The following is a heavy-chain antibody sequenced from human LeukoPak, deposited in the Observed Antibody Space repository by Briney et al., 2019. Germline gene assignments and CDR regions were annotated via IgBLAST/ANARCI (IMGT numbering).Heavy chain of an antibody. CDR1: GFTLSNAW. Sequence: GGSLRLSCAASGFTLSNAWMSWVRQAPGKGLEWVGHIKSKTHGGTTDHAAPVKGRFTISRDDSKDTLYLQMNSLKTEDTAVYYCTTSFTPGLDYWGQGTLVTVSS. CDR2: IKSKTHGGTT. V-gene: IGHV3-15*01. J-gene: IGHJ4*02. CDR3: TTSFTPGLDY.